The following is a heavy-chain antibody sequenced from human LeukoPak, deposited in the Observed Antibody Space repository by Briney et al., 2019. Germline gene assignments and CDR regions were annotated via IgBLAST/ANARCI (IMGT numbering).Heavy chain of an antibody. V-gene: IGHV1-69*04. J-gene: IGHJ4*02. CDR2: IIPILGIA. CDR3: VRWNAVTTSLDH. Sequence: SVKVSCKASGYTFISYGISWVRQAPGQGLEWMGRIIPILGIANYAQKFQGRVTITADKSTSTAYMELSSLRSEDTAVYYCVRWNAVTTSLDHWGQGVLVAVSS. D-gene: IGHD4-17*01. CDR1: GYTFISYG.